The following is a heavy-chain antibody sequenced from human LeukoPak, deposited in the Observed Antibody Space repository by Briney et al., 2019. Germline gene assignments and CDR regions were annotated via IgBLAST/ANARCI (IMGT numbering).Heavy chain of an antibody. J-gene: IGHJ5*02. Sequence: SEILSLTCTVSGDSISTSSSYWGWIRQPPGEGLEWIGSIYYSGSTYYNTSLKSRVTISVDTSKNQFSLKLSSVTAADTAVYYCARSPNYYGSGSYHLRNWFDPWGQGTLVTVSS. V-gene: IGHV4-39*07. CDR1: GDSISTSSSY. CDR3: ARSPNYYGSGSYHLRNWFDP. D-gene: IGHD3-10*01. CDR2: IYYSGST.